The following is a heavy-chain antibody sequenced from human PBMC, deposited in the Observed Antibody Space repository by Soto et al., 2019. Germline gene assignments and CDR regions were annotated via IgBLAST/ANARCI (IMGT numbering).Heavy chain of an antibody. V-gene: IGHV1-18*01. CDR3: ARGTTVTTTPTYYYKDV. CDR2: ISPYNGNT. J-gene: IGHJ6*03. CDR1: GYTFSSYA. Sequence: ASVKVSCKASGYTFSSYAISWVRQAPGQGLEWMGWISPYNGNTNYAQNLQGRVTMTTDTSTTTAYMELRSLRSDDTAIYYCARGTTVTTTPTYYYKDVWGKGTTVTVSS. D-gene: IGHD4-4*01.